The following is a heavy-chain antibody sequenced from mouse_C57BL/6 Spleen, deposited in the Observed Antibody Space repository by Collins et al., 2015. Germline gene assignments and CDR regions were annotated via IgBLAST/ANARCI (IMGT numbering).Heavy chain of an antibody. Sequence: QVQLQQPGTELVKPGASVKLSCKASGYTFTSYWMHWVKQRPGQGLEWIGNINPSNGGTNYNEKFKSKATLTVDKSSSTAYMQLSSLTSEGSAVYYCAITTVVSYWYFDVWGTGTTVTVSS. CDR3: AITTVVSYWYFDV. D-gene: IGHD1-1*01. V-gene: IGHV1-53*01. CDR2: INPSNGGT. CDR1: GYTFTSYW. J-gene: IGHJ1*03.